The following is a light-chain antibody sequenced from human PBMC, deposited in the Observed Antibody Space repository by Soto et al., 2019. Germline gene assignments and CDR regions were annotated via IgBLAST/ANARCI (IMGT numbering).Light chain of an antibody. CDR3: SSFTASSTLV. V-gene: IGLV2-14*01. CDR1: DGDVGLYNY. CDR2: EVS. J-gene: IGLJ1*01. Sequence: PRTQPAGVSGSPGQSVPISCTGTDGDVGLYNYVSWYQQSPGKAPQLVISEVSNRPSGVSDRFSGSKAGNTASLTISGLQPEDEADYYRSSFTASSTLVFGTGTKVTVL.